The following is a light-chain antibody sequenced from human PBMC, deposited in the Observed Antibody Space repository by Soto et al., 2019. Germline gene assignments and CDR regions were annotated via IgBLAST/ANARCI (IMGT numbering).Light chain of an antibody. CDR1: QSVSSNY. CDR2: GAS. J-gene: IGKJ5*01. CDR3: QQYTNWPPIT. Sequence: ESVLTQSPGTLSLSPGERATLSCRASQSVSSNYLAWYQQKPGQAPRLLIYGASTRATGIPDRFSGSGSGTDFTLTISSLQSEDFAVYYCQQYTNWPPITFGQGTRLEI. V-gene: IGKV3-20*01.